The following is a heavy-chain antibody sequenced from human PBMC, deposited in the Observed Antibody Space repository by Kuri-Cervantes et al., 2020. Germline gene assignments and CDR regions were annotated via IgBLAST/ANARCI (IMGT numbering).Heavy chain of an antibody. Sequence: ASVKVSCKASGGTFSSYAISWVRQAPGQGLEWMGWINTNTGNPTYAQGFTGRFVFSLDTSVSTAYLQISSLKAEDTAVYYCARAVFGFGELWGNFDYWGQGTLVTVSS. CDR1: GGTFSSYA. V-gene: IGHV7-4-1*02. D-gene: IGHD3-10*01. CDR2: INTNTGNP. J-gene: IGHJ4*02. CDR3: ARAVFGFGELWGNFDY.